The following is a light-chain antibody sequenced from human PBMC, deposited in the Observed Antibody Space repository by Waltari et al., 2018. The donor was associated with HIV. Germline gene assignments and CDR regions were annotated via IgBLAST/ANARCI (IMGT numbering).Light chain of an antibody. V-gene: IGKV3-20*01. J-gene: IGKJ1*01. Sequence: EIVLTQSPGTLSLSPGERATLSCRASQIITNNFLAWYQHQSGQAPRLLISAASSRATGIPDRFSGSGSGTDFSLTISRLEPEDFALYYCQQYNNWPPTFGQGTKVEIK. CDR1: QIITNNF. CDR3: QQYNNWPPT. CDR2: AAS.